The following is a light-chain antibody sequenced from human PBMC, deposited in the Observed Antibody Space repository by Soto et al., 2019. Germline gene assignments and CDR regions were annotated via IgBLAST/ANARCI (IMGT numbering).Light chain of an antibody. CDR3: QQYSTWPPWT. J-gene: IGKJ1*01. CDR2: GAS. V-gene: IGKV3-15*01. Sequence: EIVMTQSPATLSVSPGERVTLSCRASQSVISNVAWYQQKAGQAPRVLISGASTRATGIPARFSGSGSGTEFTLTISSLQSEDFAVYYCQQYSTWPPWTFGQGTKVEIK. CDR1: QSVISN.